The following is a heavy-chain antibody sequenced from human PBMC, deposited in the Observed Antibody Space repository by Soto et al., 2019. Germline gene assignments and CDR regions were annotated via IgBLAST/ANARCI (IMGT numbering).Heavy chain of an antibody. J-gene: IGHJ4*02. D-gene: IGHD1-26*01. CDR3: AKDLTLGIVGAWGHYFEY. CDR1: GFTFSSFA. V-gene: IGHV3-30-3*01. CDR2: ISYDGSNT. Sequence: QVQLVESGGGVLQPGRSLRLSCAASGFTFSSFAMHGVRQAPGKGLEWVAFISYDGSNTYYADYVKGRVNISRDNSKKTVYLEINSLRAEDTAVYHCAKDLTLGIVGAWGHYFEYWGQGTLVTVSS.